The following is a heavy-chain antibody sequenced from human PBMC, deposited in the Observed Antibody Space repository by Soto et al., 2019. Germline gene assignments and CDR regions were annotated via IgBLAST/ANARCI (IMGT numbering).Heavy chain of an antibody. CDR3: ARSIAVSNYYYYGMDV. V-gene: IGHV4-34*01. CDR1: GGSFSCYY. Sequence: SETLSLTCAVYGGSFSCYYWSWIRQPPGKGLEWIGEINHSGSTNYNPSLKSRVTISVDTSKNQFSLKLSSVTAADTAVYYCARSIAVSNYYYYGMDVWGQGTTVTVSS. J-gene: IGHJ6*02. D-gene: IGHD6-19*01. CDR2: INHSGST.